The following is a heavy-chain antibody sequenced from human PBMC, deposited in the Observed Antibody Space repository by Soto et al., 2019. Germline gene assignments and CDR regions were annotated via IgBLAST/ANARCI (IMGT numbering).Heavy chain of an antibody. CDR3: ARQEGATVLFYYGMDV. CDR2: IYPGDSDT. D-gene: IGHD1-26*01. J-gene: IGHJ6*02. Sequence: GSLKISCKGSGYNFTNYWIGWVRQMPGKGLEWMGIIYPGDSDTRYSPSFQGQVTISADKSISAAYLQWRSLRASDTAMYYCARQEGATVLFYYGMDVWGQGTTVTVSS. V-gene: IGHV5-51*01. CDR1: GYNFTNYW.